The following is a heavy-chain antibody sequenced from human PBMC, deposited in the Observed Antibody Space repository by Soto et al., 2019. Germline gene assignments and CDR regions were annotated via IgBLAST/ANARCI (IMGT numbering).Heavy chain of an antibody. CDR3: ARVREGAPYYYDSTGFDH. J-gene: IGHJ4*02. V-gene: IGHV4-31*03. D-gene: IGHD3-22*01. Sequence: QVQLQESGPGLVKPSQTLSLTCTVSGGSISSGDNYWSWIRQHPGKGLEWIGYIYYSGSTYYNPSLRSRVTKSVYTSKNQFSLKLSSVTDAYSAVYYCARVREGAPYYYDSTGFDHWGQGSLVTVSS. CDR1: GGSISSGDNY. CDR2: IYYSGST.